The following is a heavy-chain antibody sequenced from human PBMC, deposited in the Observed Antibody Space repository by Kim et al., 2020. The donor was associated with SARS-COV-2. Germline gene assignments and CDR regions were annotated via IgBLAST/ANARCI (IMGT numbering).Heavy chain of an antibody. CDR2: IYYSGST. Sequence: SETLSLTCTVSGGSISSSSYYWGWIRQPPGKGLEWIGSIYYSGSTYYNPSLKSRVTISVDTSKNQFSLKLSSVTAADTAVYYCASDLGSGAGFDYWGQGTLVTVSS. CDR3: ASDLGSGAGFDY. J-gene: IGHJ4*02. V-gene: IGHV4-39*01. CDR1: GGSISSSSYY. D-gene: IGHD2-15*01.